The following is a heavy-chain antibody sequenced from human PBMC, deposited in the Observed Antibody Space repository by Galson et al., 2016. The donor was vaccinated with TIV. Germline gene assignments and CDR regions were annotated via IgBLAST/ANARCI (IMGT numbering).Heavy chain of an antibody. CDR1: YY. CDR2: IYYTGTT. Sequence: YYWGWIRQSPGKGLEWMGSIYYTGTTYTNPSLKSRLTLSVDTSNNQASLRLSSVTAADTAVYYCARGSPAGRLTATKLGDAFDIWGQGTKVAVSS. CDR3: ARGSPAGRLTATKLGDAFDI. V-gene: IGHV4-39*07. J-gene: IGHJ3*02. D-gene: IGHD5-24*01.